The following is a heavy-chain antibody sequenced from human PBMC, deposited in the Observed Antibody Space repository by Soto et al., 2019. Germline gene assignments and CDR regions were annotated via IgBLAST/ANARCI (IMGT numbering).Heavy chain of an antibody. CDR1: GYTFTSYG. CDR2: ISAYNGNT. D-gene: IGHD2-8*01. J-gene: IGHJ2*01. V-gene: IGHV1-18*01. CDR3: AKAAGLAEVNGFDL. Sequence: ASVKVSCTASGYTFTSYGISWVRQAPGQGLEWMGWISAYNGNTNYAQKLQGRVTMTTDTSTSTAYMELRSLRAEDTAVYYCAKAAGLAEVNGFDLWGRGTLVTVSS.